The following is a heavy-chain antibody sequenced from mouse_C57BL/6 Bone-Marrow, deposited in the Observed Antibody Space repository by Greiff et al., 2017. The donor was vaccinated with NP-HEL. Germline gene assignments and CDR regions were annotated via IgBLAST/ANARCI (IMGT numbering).Heavy chain of an antibody. D-gene: IGHD2-4*01. V-gene: IGHV1-69*01. CDR2: IDPSDSYT. CDR3: ARRDYDYGLDY. J-gene: IGHJ2*01. CDR1: GYTFTSYW. Sequence: QVQLQQPGAELVMPGASVKLSCKASGYTFTSYWMHCVKQRPGQGLEWIGEIDPSDSYTNYNQKFKGKSTLTVDKSSSTAYMQLSRLTSEDSAVYYCARRDYDYGLDYGGQGTTLTVSS.